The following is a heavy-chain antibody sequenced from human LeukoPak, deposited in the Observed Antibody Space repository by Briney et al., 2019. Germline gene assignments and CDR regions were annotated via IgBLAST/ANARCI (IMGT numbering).Heavy chain of an antibody. J-gene: IGHJ4*02. V-gene: IGHV1-46*01. CDR1: GYTFTSYY. Sequence: ASVKVSCKASGYTFTSYYMHWVRQAPGQGLEWMGIINPSGGSTSYAQKFQGRVTMTGDTSISTAYMELTRLTSDDTAVYYCARGTYYDSSAYSGVRLFDYWGQGTLVTVSS. D-gene: IGHD3-22*01. CDR3: ARGTYYDSSAYSGVRLFDY. CDR2: INPSGGST.